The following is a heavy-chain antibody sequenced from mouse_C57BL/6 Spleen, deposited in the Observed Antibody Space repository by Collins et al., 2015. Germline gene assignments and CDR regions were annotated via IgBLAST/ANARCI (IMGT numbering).Heavy chain of an antibody. J-gene: IGHJ4*01. CDR1: GYTFSSYW. Sequence: QVQLQQSGAELMKPGASVKISCKATGYTFSSYWIEWVKQRPGHGLEWIGEILPGSGNTNYNEKFKGKATFTADTSSNTAYMQLSSLTSEDSAVYYCARVMLRLDAMDYWGQGTSVTVSS. CDR3: ARVMLRLDAMDY. CDR2: ILPGSGNT. D-gene: IGHD2-3*01. V-gene: IGHV1-9*01.